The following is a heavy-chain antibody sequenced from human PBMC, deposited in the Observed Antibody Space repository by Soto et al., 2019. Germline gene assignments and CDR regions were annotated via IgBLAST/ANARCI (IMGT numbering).Heavy chain of an antibody. D-gene: IGHD2-21*02. Sequence: SETLSLTCAVYGASVSGYYRSWIRQPPGKGLEWIGEINHGGSTNYNPSLKSRVTISVDTSKNQFSLKLSSVTAADTAVYYCARVREVTATFYYYYGMDVWGQGTTVTVSS. CDR2: INHGGST. CDR3: ARVREVTATFYYYYGMDV. V-gene: IGHV4-34*01. CDR1: GASVSGYY. J-gene: IGHJ6*02.